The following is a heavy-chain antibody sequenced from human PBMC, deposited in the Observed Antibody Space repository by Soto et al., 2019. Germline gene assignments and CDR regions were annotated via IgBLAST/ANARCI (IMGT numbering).Heavy chain of an antibody. CDR1: GFTFSASD. CDR2: IRAKANNYVT. V-gene: IGHV3-73*01. J-gene: IGHJ5*02. Sequence: GGPLRLSCAASGFTFSASDLNCVRQASGKGLEWVGRIRAKANNYVTTYAASVKGRFTISRDDSKNAAYLQMSSLKTEDTALYYCTRQVPAPGTGLDWFDPWGQGTLVTVSS. CDR3: TRQVPAPGTGLDWFDP. D-gene: IGHD3-10*01.